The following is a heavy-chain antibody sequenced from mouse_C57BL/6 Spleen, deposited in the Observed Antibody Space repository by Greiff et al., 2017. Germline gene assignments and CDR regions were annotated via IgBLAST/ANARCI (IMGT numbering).Heavy chain of an antibody. CDR2: IYPGDGDT. Sequence: VQLQQSGAELVKPGASVKISCKASGYAFSSYWMNWVKQRPGKGLEWIGQIYPGDGDTNYNGKFKGKATLTADKSSSTAYMQLSSLTSEDSAVYFCARWSSGYFFDYWGQGTTLTVSS. CDR3: ARWSSGYFFDY. D-gene: IGHD3-2*02. J-gene: IGHJ2*01. V-gene: IGHV1-80*01. CDR1: GYAFSSYW.